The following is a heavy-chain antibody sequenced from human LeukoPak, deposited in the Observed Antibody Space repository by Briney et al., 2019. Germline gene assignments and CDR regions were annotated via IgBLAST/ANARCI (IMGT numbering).Heavy chain of an antibody. D-gene: IGHD6-13*01. CDR3: ARAPYSSSWSEFDP. V-gene: IGHV3-30*04. Sequence: GGSLRLSCAASGFTFSSHAMHWVRQAPGKGLEWVAVISNDGNNYYYGDSVKGRFTISRDNSRNTLYLQMNRLRAEDTAVYYCARAPYSSSWSEFDPWGQGTLVTVSS. CDR1: GFTFSSHA. J-gene: IGHJ5*02. CDR2: ISNDGNNY.